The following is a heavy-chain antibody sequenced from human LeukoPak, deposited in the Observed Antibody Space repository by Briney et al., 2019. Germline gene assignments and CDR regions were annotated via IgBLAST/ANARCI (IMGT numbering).Heavy chain of an antibody. Sequence: ASETLSLTCTVSGASISSYYWGWIRQPPGKGLEWIGYTLNTGSANYNPSLKSRVTISIDTSKNQFSLKLTSVTAADTAVYYCARDKALRNWYFDLWGRGTLATVSS. V-gene: IGHV4-59*01. CDR1: GASISSYY. CDR3: ARDKALRNWYFDL. CDR2: TLNTGSA. J-gene: IGHJ2*01.